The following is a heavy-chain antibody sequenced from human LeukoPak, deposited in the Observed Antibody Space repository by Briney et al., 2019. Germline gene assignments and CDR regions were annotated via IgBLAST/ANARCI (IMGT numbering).Heavy chain of an antibody. CDR3: ARAVLSGSYFWYFDY. V-gene: IGHV4-4*07. CDR1: GGSISSYY. J-gene: IGHJ4*02. D-gene: IGHD1-26*01. CDR2: IYTSGST. Sequence: SETLSLTCTVSGGSISSYYWSWIRQPAGKGLEWIGRIYTSGSTNYNPSLKSRVTMSVDTSKNQFSLRLSSVTAADTAVYYCARAVLSGSYFWYFDYWGQGTLVTVSS.